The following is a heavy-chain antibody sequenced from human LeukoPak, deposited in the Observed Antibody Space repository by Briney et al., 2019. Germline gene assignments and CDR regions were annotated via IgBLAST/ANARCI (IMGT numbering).Heavy chain of an antibody. CDR3: ARVRNLSSTTCRGAFDI. CDR2: TRNKANSYTT. J-gene: IGHJ3*02. CDR1: GFTFSDHY. Sequence: PGGSLRLSCAASGFTFSDHYMDWVRQAPGKGLEWVGRTRNKANSYTTEYAASVKGRFTISRADSENSLYLQMNSLKTEDTAVYYWARVRNLSSTTCRGAFDIWGQGTMVTVSS. V-gene: IGHV3-72*01. D-gene: IGHD2-2*01.